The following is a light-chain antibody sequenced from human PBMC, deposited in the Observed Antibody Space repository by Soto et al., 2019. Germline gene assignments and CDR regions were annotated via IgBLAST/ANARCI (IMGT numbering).Light chain of an antibody. V-gene: IGLV2-23*02. CDR1: SSDIGSHTL. Sequence: QSALTQPASVSGSPGQSITISCTGTSSDIGSHTLVSWYQQHPGKAPKLIIYEVGNRPPGVSNRFAGSKSGNTASLTISGLQAADEGHSYCCSYAGNPTTVVFGGGTKLTLL. CDR3: CSYAGNPTTVV. CDR2: EVG. J-gene: IGLJ2*01.